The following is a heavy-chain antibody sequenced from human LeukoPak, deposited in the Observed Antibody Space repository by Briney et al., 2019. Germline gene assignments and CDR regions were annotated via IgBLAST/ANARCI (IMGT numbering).Heavy chain of an antibody. CDR2: ISRDGSDT. V-gene: IGHV3-74*01. J-gene: IGHJ6*03. CDR3: AREWDLPGAYYMDV. CDR1: GFTINPYW. Sequence: GGSLRLSCAASGFTINPYWMHWVRQTPGKGLVWVSRISRDGSDTVYADSVKGRFTISRDNANETLYLQMNSLRGDDTAVYYCAREWDLPGAYYMDVWGKGTTVTVSS. D-gene: IGHD7-27*01.